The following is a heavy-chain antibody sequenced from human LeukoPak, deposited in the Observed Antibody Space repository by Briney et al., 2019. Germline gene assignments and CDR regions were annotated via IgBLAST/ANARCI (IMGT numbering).Heavy chain of an antibody. D-gene: IGHD3-22*01. CDR2: ISSNGGST. Sequence: QPGGSLRLSCAASGFTFSSYAMHWVRQAPGKGLEYVSAISSNGGSTYYAHSVKGRFTISRDNSKNTLYLQMGSLRAEDMAVYYCARDPMMGYYDYWGQGTLVTVSS. V-gene: IGHV3-64*01. CDR3: ARDPMMGYYDY. CDR1: GFTFSSYA. J-gene: IGHJ4*02.